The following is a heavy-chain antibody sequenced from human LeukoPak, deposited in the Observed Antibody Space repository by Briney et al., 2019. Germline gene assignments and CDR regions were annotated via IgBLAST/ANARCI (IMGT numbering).Heavy chain of an antibody. CDR2: IIPIFGTA. V-gene: IGHV1-69*13. D-gene: IGHD2-2*01. CDR3: ASAPGTSPILSYGMDV. CDR1: GGTFSSYA. J-gene: IGHJ6*04. Sequence: ASVKFSCKASGGTFSSYAISWVRQAPGQGLEWMGGIIPIFGTANYAQKFQGRVTITADESTSTAYMELSSLRSEDTAVYYCASAPGTSPILSYGMDVWGKGTTVTVSS.